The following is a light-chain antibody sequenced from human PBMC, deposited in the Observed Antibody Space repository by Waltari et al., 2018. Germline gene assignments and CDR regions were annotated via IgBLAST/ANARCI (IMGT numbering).Light chain of an antibody. CDR3: CSFAGSTTWV. V-gene: IGLV2-23*02. Sequence: QSALTQPAPVSGSPGQSITLPCTGTLSDIRTSTLFSWYRQLPGQAPQLIIYEVTKRPSGVSHRFSASKSGNSASLTISGLQAEDEADYYCCSFAGSTTWVFGGGTTVTVL. J-gene: IGLJ3*02. CDR1: LSDIRTSTL. CDR2: EVT.